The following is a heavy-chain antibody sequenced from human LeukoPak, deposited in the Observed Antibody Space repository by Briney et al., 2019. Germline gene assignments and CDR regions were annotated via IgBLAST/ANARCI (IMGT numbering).Heavy chain of an antibody. D-gene: IGHD2-2*01. CDR2: ISYDGSNK. J-gene: IGHJ6*03. V-gene: IGHV3-30-3*01. CDR1: GFTFSNYA. Sequence: PGGSLRLSCAASGFTFSNYAMHWVRQAPGKGLEWVAVISYDGSNKYYADSVKGRFTISRDNSKNTLYLQMNSLRAEDTAVYYCARAGCSSTSCYRYYYYYYMDVWGKGTTVTVSS. CDR3: ARAGCSSTSCYRYYYYYYMDV.